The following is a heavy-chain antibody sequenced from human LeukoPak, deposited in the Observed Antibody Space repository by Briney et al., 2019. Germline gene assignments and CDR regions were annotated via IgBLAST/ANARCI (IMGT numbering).Heavy chain of an antibody. CDR2: IDGDGTTA. CDR3: AREIYMVRRAYYFYVDV. D-gene: IGHD3-10*01. V-gene: IGHV3-74*01. Sequence: GGSLRLSCAASGFTFSNYWMHWVRQAPGKGLVWVSRIDGDGTTANYAESVKGRFTISRDNANNTLYLQINSLSAEDTAVYYCAREIYMVRRAYYFYVDVWGKGTTVTVSS. J-gene: IGHJ6*03. CDR1: GFTFSNYW.